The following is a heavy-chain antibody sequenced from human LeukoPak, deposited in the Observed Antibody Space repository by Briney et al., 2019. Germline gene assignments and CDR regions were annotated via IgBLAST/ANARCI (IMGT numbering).Heavy chain of an antibody. CDR2: VDYSGGDT. J-gene: IGHJ3*02. V-gene: IGHV3-23*01. CDR3: AKEGSGWYGEDAFDI. Sequence: GGSLRLSCIASGFTLSSYEMSWIRQAPGKGLEWVSSVDYSGGDTHYADSVMGRFTISRDNSKNSLYLQMNSLRAEDTAVYYCAKEGSGWYGEDAFDIWGQGTMVTVSS. CDR1: GFTLSSYE. D-gene: IGHD6-19*01.